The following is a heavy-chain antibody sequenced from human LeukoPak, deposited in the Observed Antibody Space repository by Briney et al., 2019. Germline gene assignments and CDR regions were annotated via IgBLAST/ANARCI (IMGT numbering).Heavy chain of an antibody. CDR3: ARDLSCSSTSCYCHFDY. J-gene: IGHJ4*02. CDR2: ISSSSSYI. CDR1: GFTFSSYS. V-gene: IGHV3-21*01. D-gene: IGHD2-2*01. Sequence: GGSLRLSCAASGFTFSSYSMNWVRQAPGKGLEWVSSISSSSSYIYYADSVKGRFTISRDNAKNSLYLQMNSLRAEDTAVYYCARDLSCSSTSCYCHFDYWGQGTLVTVSS.